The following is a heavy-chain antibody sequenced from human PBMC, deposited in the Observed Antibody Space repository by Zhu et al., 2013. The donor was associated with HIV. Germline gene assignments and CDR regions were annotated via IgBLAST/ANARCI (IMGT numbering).Heavy chain of an antibody. Sequence: QVQLVQSGAEVKKPGSSVKVSCKASGGTFSSNAISWVRQAPGQGLDWMGGIIPIFGTTNFAQKFQGRVTITADESTSTAYMELSSLRSEDTAVYYCARELRYCSGGSCKSGYFDLWGRGTLVTVSS. CDR2: IIPIFGTT. CDR1: GGTFSSNA. J-gene: IGHJ2*01. D-gene: IGHD2-15*01. CDR3: ARELRYCSGGSCKSGYFDL. V-gene: IGHV1-69*01.